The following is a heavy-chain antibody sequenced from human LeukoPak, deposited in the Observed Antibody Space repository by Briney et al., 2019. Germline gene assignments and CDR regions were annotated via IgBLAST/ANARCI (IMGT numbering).Heavy chain of an antibody. CDR3: AKSGAAGWEDYMDV. CDR2: ISWNSGRI. D-gene: IGHD1-26*01. J-gene: IGHJ6*03. Sequence: PGQSMRLSCAAYGFTLDDYAMHWIRQAPGKGMEWVSCISWNSGRIGYADSVKGRFTIYRDNAKNSLFLQMNSLRADDMALYYCAKSGAAGWEDYMDVWGKGTTVTVSS. V-gene: IGHV3-9*03. CDR1: GFTLDDYA.